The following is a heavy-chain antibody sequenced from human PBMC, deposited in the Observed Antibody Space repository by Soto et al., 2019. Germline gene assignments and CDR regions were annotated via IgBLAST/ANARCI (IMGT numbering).Heavy chain of an antibody. V-gene: IGHV3-73*01. CDR2: IKTKVESYAT. J-gene: IGHJ5*02. D-gene: IGHD5-18*01. CDR3: AKDKHSYGFYNWFDP. CDR1: GFTLSGFD. Sequence: GGSLRLSCAASGFTLSGFDIHWVRQASGEGLEWVGRIKTKVESYATELAASVKGRFTISRDDPKNTAYLEMNSLKTEDTAVYYCAKDKHSYGFYNWFDPWGQGTLVTVSS.